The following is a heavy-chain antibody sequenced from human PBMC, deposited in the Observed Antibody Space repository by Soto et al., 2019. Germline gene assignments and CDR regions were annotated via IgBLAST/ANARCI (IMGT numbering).Heavy chain of an antibody. V-gene: IGHV4-39*01. J-gene: IGHJ5*02. D-gene: IGHD3-22*01. Sequence: QLQLQESGPGLVKPSETLSLTCTVSGGSFSSSTYYWGWIRQPPGKGLEWIGSMYSGGNTYYNQSLKSRVTVSVDTSKNPFTLKLTSVTAADTAMYYCARQPYDSTGYYYGAWGQGTLVTVSS. CDR3: ARQPYDSTGYYYGA. CDR2: MYSGGNT. CDR1: GGSFSSSTYY.